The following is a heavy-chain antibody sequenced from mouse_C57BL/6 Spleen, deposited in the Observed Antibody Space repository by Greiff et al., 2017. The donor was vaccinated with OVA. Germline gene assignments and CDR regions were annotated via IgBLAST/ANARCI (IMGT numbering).Heavy chain of an antibody. CDR2: ISYDGSN. D-gene: IGHD1-1*01. Sequence: EVQLQESGPGLVKPSQSLSLTCSVTGYSITSGYYWNWIRQFPGNKLEWMGYISYDGSNNYNPSLKNRISITRDTSKNQFFLKLNSVTTEDTATYYCARGGLLLYFDYWGQGTTLTVSS. J-gene: IGHJ2*01. CDR1: GYSITSGYY. V-gene: IGHV3-6*01. CDR3: ARGGLLLYFDY.